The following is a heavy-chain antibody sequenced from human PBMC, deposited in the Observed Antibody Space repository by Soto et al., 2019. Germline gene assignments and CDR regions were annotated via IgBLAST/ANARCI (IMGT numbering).Heavy chain of an antibody. D-gene: IGHD4-4*01. CDR3: AKASTVTTVSVDYYYYGMDV. J-gene: IGHJ6*02. V-gene: IGHV3-23*01. CDR1: GFTFSSYA. Sequence: EVQLLESGGGLVQPGGSLRLSCAASGFTFSSYAMSWVRQAPGKGLEWVSAISGSGGSTYYADSVKGRFTISRDNSKNTLYLQMNSLRAEDTAVYYCAKASTVTTVSVDYYYYGMDVWGQGTTVTVSS. CDR2: ISGSGGST.